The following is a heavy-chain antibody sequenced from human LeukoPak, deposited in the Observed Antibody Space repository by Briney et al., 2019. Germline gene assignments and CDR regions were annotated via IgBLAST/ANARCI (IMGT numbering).Heavy chain of an antibody. CDR1: GYSISSGYY. Sequence: PSETLSLTCAVSGYSISSGYYWGWIRQPPGKGLEWIGSIYHSGSTYYNPSLKSRVTISVDTSKNQFSLKLSSVTAADTAVYYCARAHLWFGELLFMMRYYYYGMDVWGKGTTVTVSS. CDR3: ARAHLWFGELLFMMRYYYYGMDV. CDR2: IYHSGST. D-gene: IGHD3-10*01. J-gene: IGHJ6*04. V-gene: IGHV4-38-2*01.